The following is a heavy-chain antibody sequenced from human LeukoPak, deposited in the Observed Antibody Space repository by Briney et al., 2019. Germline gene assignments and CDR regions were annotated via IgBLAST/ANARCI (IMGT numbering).Heavy chain of an antibody. CDR1: GHTFTSYG. Sequence: GASVKVSCKASGHTFTSYGISWVRQAPGQGLEWMGWISAYNGNTNYAQKLQGRVTMTTDTSTSTAYMELRSLRSDDAAVYYCARVLLLWFARLGGYGMDVWGQGTTVTVSS. CDR2: ISAYNGNT. J-gene: IGHJ6*02. D-gene: IGHD3-10*01. V-gene: IGHV1-18*01. CDR3: ARVLLLWFARLGGYGMDV.